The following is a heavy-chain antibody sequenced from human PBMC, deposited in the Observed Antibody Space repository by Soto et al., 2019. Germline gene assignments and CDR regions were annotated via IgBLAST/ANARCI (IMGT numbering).Heavy chain of an antibody. CDR3: ARVTNERLTDF. Sequence: GGSLRLSCAASGFTFSSYAMHWVRQAPGKGLEWVAVISYDGSNKYYADSVKGRFTISRDNSKNTLYLQMNSLRAEDTAVYCCARVTNERLTDFWGQGTLVTVSS. D-gene: IGHD2-8*01. V-gene: IGHV3-30*04. J-gene: IGHJ4*02. CDR2: ISYDGSNK. CDR1: GFTFSSYA.